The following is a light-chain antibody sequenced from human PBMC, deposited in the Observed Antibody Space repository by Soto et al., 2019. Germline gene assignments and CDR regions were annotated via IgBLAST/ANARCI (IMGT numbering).Light chain of an antibody. CDR1: QGISSW. CDR3: QQANSFLPAT. Sequence: DIEMTQSPSSVSASVGDRVTITCRASQGISSWVAWYQQKAGKAPKLLIYAASSLQSGVPSRFSGSGSGTDFTLTISSLQPEDFATYYCQQANSFLPATFGQGTRLEIK. V-gene: IGKV1-12*01. J-gene: IGKJ5*01. CDR2: AAS.